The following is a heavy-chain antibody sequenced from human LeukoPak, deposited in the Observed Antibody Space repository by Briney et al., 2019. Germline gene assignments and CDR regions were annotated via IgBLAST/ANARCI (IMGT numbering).Heavy chain of an antibody. CDR2: IYYSGST. CDR1: GASISSGDYY. Sequence: SETLSLTCTVSGASISSGDYYWSWIRQPPGKGLECIGHIYYSGSTYYNPSLKSRVTISVDTSKNQFSLKLSSVTAADTAVYYCARHRKRWLQLSHFDYWGQGTLVTVSS. J-gene: IGHJ4*02. CDR3: ARHRKRWLQLSHFDY. D-gene: IGHD5-24*01. V-gene: IGHV4-30-4*01.